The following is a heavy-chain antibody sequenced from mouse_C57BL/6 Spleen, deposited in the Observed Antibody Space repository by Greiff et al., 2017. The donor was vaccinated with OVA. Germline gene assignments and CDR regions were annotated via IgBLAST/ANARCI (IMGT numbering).Heavy chain of an antibody. D-gene: IGHD2-2*01. V-gene: IGHV1-26*01. J-gene: IGHJ1*03. CDR1: GYTFTDYY. CDR3: ASLYGYFYWYFDV. Sequence: VQLQQSGPELVKPGASVKISCKASGYTFTDYYMNWVKQSHGKSLEWIGDINPNNGGTSYNQKFKGKATLTVDKSSSTAYMELRSLTSEDSAVYYCASLYGYFYWYFDVWGTGTTVTVSS. CDR2: INPNNGGT.